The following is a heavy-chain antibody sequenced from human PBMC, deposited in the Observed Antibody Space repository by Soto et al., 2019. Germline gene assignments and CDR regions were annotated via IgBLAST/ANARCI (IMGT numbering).Heavy chain of an antibody. Sequence: SVKVSCKASGGTFSSYAISWVRQAPGQGLEWTGGIIPIFGTANYAQKFQGRVTITADESTSTAYMELSSLRSEDTAVYYCAYTTTVVTNNWFDPWGQGTLVTVSS. J-gene: IGHJ5*02. CDR1: GGTFSSYA. CDR3: AYTTTVVTNNWFDP. V-gene: IGHV1-69*13. D-gene: IGHD4-17*01. CDR2: IIPIFGTA.